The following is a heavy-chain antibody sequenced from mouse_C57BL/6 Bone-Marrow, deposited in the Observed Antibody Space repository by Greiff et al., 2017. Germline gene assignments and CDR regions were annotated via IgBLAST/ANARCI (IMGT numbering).Heavy chain of an antibody. V-gene: IGHV1-52*01. Sequence: QVQLQQPGAELVRPGSSVKLSCKASGYTFTSYWMHWVKQRPIQGLEWIGNIDPSDSETNYNQKFKDKATLTVDKSSSTAYRQLSSLTSEDSAVYYCARSFAYWGQGTLVTVSA. CDR2: IDPSDSET. J-gene: IGHJ3*01. CDR1: GYTFTSYW. CDR3: ARSFAY.